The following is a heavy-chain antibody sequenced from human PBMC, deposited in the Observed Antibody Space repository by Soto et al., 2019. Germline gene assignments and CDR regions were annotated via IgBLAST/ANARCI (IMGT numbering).Heavy chain of an antibody. V-gene: IGHV1-58*02. CDR3: AADQDYYGSDLPPDAFDI. CDR1: GFTFTSSA. D-gene: IGHD3-10*01. CDR2: IVVGSGNT. Sequence: SVKVSCKASGFTFTSSAMQWVRQARGQRLEWIGWIVVGSGNTNYAQKFQERVTITRDMSTSTAYMELSSLRSEDTAVYYCAADQDYYGSDLPPDAFDIWGQGTMVTVSS. J-gene: IGHJ3*02.